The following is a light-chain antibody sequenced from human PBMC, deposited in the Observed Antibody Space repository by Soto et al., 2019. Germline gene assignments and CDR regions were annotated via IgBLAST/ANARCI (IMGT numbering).Light chain of an antibody. J-gene: IGKJ5*01. CDR2: GAS. CDR3: QQYYSNVPIT. Sequence: AIRMTQSPSSLSAATGDRVTITCRASQSISTYLAWYQQRPGKAPKLLIYGASTLQSGVPSRFSGSGSGTDFTLTISCLQSEDFATYYCQQYYSNVPITFGQGTLLEI. CDR1: QSISTY. V-gene: IGKV1-8*01.